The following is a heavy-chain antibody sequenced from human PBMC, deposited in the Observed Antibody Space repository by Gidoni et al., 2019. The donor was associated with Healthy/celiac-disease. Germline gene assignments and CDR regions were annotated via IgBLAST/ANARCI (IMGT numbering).Heavy chain of an antibody. J-gene: IGHJ3*02. CDR1: GFTFSSYN. V-gene: IGHV3-21*01. CDR3: ARAEGGAFDI. CDR2: ISGSSSYI. Sequence: EVQLVESGGGLVKPGGSLRLSCAASGFTFSSYNINWVRQAPGKGLEWVSSISGSSSYIFYADSVKGRFTISRDNAKNSLYLQMNSLRAEDTAVYYCARAEGGAFDIWGQGTMVTVSS.